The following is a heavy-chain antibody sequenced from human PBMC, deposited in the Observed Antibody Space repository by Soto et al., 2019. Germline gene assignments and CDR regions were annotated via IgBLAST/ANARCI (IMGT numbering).Heavy chain of an antibody. CDR1: GLTLSTSS. V-gene: IGHV3-48*01. J-gene: IGHJ4*02. Sequence: PGGSLRLSCAAFGLTLSTSSMNWVRQAPGRGLEWISYIRRHTSVTAYADSVKGRFTISRDSAKNSLYLQMDNLRVEDTAVYYCGKVAHSGYYTVERWGQATFVTVSS. D-gene: IGHD3-22*01. CDR2: IRRHTSVT. CDR3: GKVAHSGYYTVER.